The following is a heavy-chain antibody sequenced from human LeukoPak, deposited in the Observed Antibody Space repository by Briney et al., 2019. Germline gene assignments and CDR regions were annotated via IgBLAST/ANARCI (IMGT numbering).Heavy chain of an antibody. D-gene: IGHD3-22*01. CDR2: IYYSGSA. J-gene: IGHJ6*02. CDR1: GGSISSSSYY. Sequence: SETLSLTCTVSGGSISSSSYYWGWIRQPPGKGLEWIGSIYYSGSAHYNPSLKSRVTISVDTSNNQFSLKLSSVTAADTAVYYCARDWGVYYYDSSGYYPHYYYGMDVWGQGTTVTVSS. CDR3: ARDWGVYYYDSSGYYPHYYYGMDV. V-gene: IGHV4-39*07.